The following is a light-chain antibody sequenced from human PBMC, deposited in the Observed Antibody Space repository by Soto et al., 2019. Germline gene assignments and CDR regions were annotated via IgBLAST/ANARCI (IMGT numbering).Light chain of an antibody. Sequence: DIQMTQSPSSVSASVGDRVTITCRASQTISRWLAWYQQKPGKAPRLLIYTASTLESGVPSRFSASGSGTEFTLTISSLHPDDFATYYCQEYNNYWTFGQGTKVDIK. CDR2: TAS. CDR3: QEYNNYWT. V-gene: IGKV1-5*01. J-gene: IGKJ1*01. CDR1: QTISRW.